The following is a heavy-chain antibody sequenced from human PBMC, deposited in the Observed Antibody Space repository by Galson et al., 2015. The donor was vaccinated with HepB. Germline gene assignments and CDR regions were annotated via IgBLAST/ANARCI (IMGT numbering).Heavy chain of an antibody. CDR3: AKVHTVQYYDILTASFRVPFDI. D-gene: IGHD3-9*01. CDR2: ISYDGSNK. J-gene: IGHJ3*02. V-gene: IGHV3-30*18. Sequence: SLRLSCAASGFTFSSYGMHWVRQAPGKGLEWVAVISYDGSNKYYADSVKGRFTISRDNSKNTLYLQMNSLRAEDTAVYYCAKVHTVQYYDILTASFRVPFDIWGQGTMVTVSS. CDR1: GFTFSSYG.